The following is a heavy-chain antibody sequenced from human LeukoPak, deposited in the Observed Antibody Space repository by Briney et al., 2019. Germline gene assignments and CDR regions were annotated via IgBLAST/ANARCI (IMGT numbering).Heavy chain of an antibody. Sequence: ASVKVSCKASGYTFTGYFMHWVRQAPGQGLEWMGWINPNSGGTNFAQKFQGRVTMTRDTSISTAYMELSGPRSDDTAVYYCARDRTYSGNDYYYYYYMDVWGKGTTVTVSS. CDR1: GYTFTGYF. CDR2: INPNSGGT. J-gene: IGHJ6*03. V-gene: IGHV1-2*02. D-gene: IGHD1-26*01. CDR3: ARDRTYSGNDYYYYYYMDV.